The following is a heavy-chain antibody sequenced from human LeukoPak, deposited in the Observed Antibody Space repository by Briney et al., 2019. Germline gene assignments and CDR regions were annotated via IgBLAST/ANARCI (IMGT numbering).Heavy chain of an antibody. J-gene: IGHJ4*02. V-gene: IGHV3-7*01. D-gene: IGHD1-26*01. CDR2: IKQDGSEK. CDR3: ARETFGGSYHYYFDY. CDR1: GFTFSSYW. Sequence: GGSLRLSCAASGFTFSSYWMSWVRQAPGKGLEWVANIKQDGSEKYYVDSVKGRFTISRDNAKNSLYLQMNSLRAEDTAVYYCARETFGGSYHYYFDYWGQGTLVTVSS.